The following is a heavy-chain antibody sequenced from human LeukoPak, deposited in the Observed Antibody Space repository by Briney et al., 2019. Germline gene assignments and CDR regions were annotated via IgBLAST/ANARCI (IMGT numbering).Heavy chain of an antibody. D-gene: IGHD4-17*01. CDR2: ISYTGNT. Sequence: PSETLSLTCTVSGGSVSSGTYYWSWIRQPPGKGLEWIGYISYTGNTNYNPSLKSRVTISVDTSKNQFSLKLSSVTAADTAVYYCARLAGDYRNYYYYGMDVWGQGTTVTVSS. V-gene: IGHV4-61*01. CDR1: GGSVSSGTYY. CDR3: ARLAGDYRNYYYYGMDV. J-gene: IGHJ6*02.